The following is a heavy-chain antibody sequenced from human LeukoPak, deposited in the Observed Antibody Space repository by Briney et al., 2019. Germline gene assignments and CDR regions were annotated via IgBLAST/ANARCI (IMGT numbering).Heavy chain of an antibody. CDR2: IYTSGST. J-gene: IGHJ3*02. CDR1: GGSISSSNYY. V-gene: IGHV4-61*02. D-gene: IGHD3-10*01. CDR3: ARTGSRRTMVRGSGAFDI. Sequence: PSQTLSLTCTVSGGSISSSNYYWNWHRPPAGKELEWIGRIYTSGSTNYNPSLKSRVTISVDKYKNQFSLKLSAVTAADTAVYYCARTGSRRTMVRGSGAFDIWGQGTMVTVSS.